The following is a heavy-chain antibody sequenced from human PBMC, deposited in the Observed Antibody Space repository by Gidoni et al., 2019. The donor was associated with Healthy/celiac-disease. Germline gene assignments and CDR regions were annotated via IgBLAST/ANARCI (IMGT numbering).Heavy chain of an antibody. J-gene: IGHJ3*02. CDR2: ISSSSSYI. CDR3: ARDERAAAGTGDAFDI. Sequence: EVQLVESGGGLVKPGGSLRLSCAASGFTFSSYSMNWVRQAPGKGLEWVSSISSSSSYIYYADSVKGRFTISRDNAKNSLYLQMNSLRAEDTAVYYCARDERAAAGTGDAFDIWGQGTMVTVSS. V-gene: IGHV3-21*01. D-gene: IGHD6-13*01. CDR1: GFTFSSYS.